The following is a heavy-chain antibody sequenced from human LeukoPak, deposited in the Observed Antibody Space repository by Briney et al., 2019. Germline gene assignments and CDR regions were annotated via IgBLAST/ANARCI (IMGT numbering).Heavy chain of an antibody. D-gene: IGHD3-9*01. V-gene: IGHV1-18*01. Sequence: ASVKVSCKASGYTFTSYGISWVRQAPGQELEWMGWISAYNGNTNYAQKLQGRVTMTTDTSTSTAYMELRSLRSDDTAVYYCARQYILTGYSLFDYWGQGTLVTVSS. CDR3: ARQYILTGYSLFDY. CDR2: ISAYNGNT. J-gene: IGHJ4*02. CDR1: GYTFTSYG.